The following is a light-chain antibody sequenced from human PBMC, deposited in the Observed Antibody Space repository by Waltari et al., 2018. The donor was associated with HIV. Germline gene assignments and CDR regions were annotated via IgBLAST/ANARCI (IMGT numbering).Light chain of an antibody. CDR2: AVT. CDR1: RRDIGGYNY. CDR3: SSYAPTNKFYVL. Sequence: QSALTQPPSAPGSPGPSVTLSRPGPRRDIGGYNYVPWYQHHPGKAPKLIMTAVTKRPSGVPDRFSGSKSGNTASLTVSGLQAEDEAHYYCSSYAPTNKFYVLFGGGTTLTVL. V-gene: IGLV2-8*01. J-gene: IGLJ2*01.